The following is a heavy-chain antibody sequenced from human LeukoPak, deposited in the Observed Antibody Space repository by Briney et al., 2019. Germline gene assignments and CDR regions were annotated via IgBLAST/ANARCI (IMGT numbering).Heavy chain of an antibody. CDR2: ISYDGSNK. D-gene: IGHD4-11*01. CDR3: ARSALSYSNYYFDY. Sequence: PGGSPRLSCAASGFTFSSYAMHWVRQAPGKGLEWVAVISYDGSNKYYADSVKGRFTISRDNSKNTLYLQMNSLRAEDTAVYYCARSALSYSNYYFDYWGQGTLVTVSS. J-gene: IGHJ4*02. V-gene: IGHV3-30*04. CDR1: GFTFSSYA.